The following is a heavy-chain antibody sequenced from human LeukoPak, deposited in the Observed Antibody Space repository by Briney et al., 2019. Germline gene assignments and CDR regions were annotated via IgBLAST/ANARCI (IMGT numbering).Heavy chain of an antibody. D-gene: IGHD2-2*01. CDR2: INPNSGST. V-gene: IGHV1-8*01. Sequence: ASVKVSCKASGYAFTSYDINWVRQATGQGLEWMGWINPNSGSTDSAQKFQGRVTMTASKSISTAYMELNNLRSEDTAVYYCARLVGCATTNCYSPDNWFDPWGQGTLVTVSS. J-gene: IGHJ5*02. CDR3: ARLVGCATTNCYSPDNWFDP. CDR1: GYAFTSYD.